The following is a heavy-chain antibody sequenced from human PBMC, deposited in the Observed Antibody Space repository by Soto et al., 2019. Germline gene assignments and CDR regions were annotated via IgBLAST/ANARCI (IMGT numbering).Heavy chain of an antibody. CDR3: ALPYAGDPAGFDY. CDR1: GFTFSTYW. Sequence: PGGSLRLSCAASGFTFSTYWMSWVRQAPGKGLEWVANIKQDGSEKYYVDSVKGRFTISRDNAKNTVYLQMNGLRSDDTALYYCALPYAGDPAGFDYWGQGTQVTVSS. J-gene: IGHJ4*02. CDR2: IKQDGSEK. V-gene: IGHV3-7*01. D-gene: IGHD2-21*02.